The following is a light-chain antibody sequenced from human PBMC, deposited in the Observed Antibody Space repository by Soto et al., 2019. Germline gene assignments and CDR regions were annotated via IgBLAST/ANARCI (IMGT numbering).Light chain of an antibody. CDR1: ALPKQY. Sequence: SYELTQPPSVSVSPGQTARITCSGDALPKQYAYWYQQRPGQAPVVMIYKDSERPSGIPDRFSGSSSGTTVTLTISGVQAEDEADYYCQSADSSGTYEVFGGGTKVTVL. CDR2: KDS. CDR3: QSADSSGTYEV. J-gene: IGLJ2*01. V-gene: IGLV3-25*03.